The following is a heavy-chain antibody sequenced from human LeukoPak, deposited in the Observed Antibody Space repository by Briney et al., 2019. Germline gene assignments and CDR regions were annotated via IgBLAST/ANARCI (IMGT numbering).Heavy chain of an antibody. J-gene: IGHJ4*02. CDR1: GYTFTSYD. Sequence: ASVKVSCEASGYTFTSYDINWVRQAPGQGLEWMGWMNPNSGNTAYSQRLQGRVTMTRNPAISTAYMELSSLTSEDTAIYYCARVDNWNCNFFGYWAQGTLVTVSS. D-gene: IGHD1-1*01. CDR2: MNPNSGNT. CDR3: ARVDNWNCNFFGY. V-gene: IGHV1-8*01.